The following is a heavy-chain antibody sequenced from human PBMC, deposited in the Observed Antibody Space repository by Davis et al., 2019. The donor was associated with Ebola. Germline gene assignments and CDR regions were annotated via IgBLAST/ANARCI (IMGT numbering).Heavy chain of an antibody. J-gene: IGHJ4*02. D-gene: IGHD1-1*01. CDR3: ARAQFPTTSDN. V-gene: IGHV1-2*06. Sequence: AASVKVSCKASGYTFTGYYMHWVRQAPGQGLEWMGRINPNSGGTNYAQNVQGRVIMTSDTATTTAYMEVGSLRSDDTAVYYCARAQFPTTSDNWGQGTLVTVSS. CDR1: GYTFTGYY. CDR2: INPNSGGT.